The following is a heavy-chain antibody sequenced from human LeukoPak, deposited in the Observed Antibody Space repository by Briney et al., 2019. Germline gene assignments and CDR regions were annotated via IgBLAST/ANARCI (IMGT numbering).Heavy chain of an antibody. V-gene: IGHV4-59*01. CDR1: GASITSYY. CDR2: MHYSGST. CDR3: AREGGSGWSLDS. J-gene: IGHJ4*02. D-gene: IGHD6-13*01. Sequence: SETLSLTCTVSGASITSYYWTWIRQPPGKGLEWIGYMHYSGSTNYNPSLKSRVTISVDTSKNQFSLKLSSVTAADTAVYYCAREGGSGWSLDSWGQGTLVTVSS.